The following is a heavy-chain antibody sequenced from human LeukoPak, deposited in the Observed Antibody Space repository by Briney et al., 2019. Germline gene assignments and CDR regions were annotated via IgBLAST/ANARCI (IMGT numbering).Heavy chain of an antibody. V-gene: IGHV4-34*01. CDR1: GGSFSGYY. CDR3: ARSDSSSWYYFDY. Sequence: PSETLSLTCAVYGGSFSGYYWSWIRQPPGKGLEWIGEINHSGSTNYNPSLKSRVTISVDTSKNQFSLKLSSVTAADTAVYYCARSDSSSWYYFDYWGQGTLVTVSS. J-gene: IGHJ4*02. D-gene: IGHD6-13*01. CDR2: INHSGST.